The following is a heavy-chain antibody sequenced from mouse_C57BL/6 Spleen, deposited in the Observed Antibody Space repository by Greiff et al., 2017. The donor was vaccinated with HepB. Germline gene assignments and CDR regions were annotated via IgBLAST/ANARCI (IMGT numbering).Heavy chain of an antibody. CDR2: INPSTGGT. CDR1: GYSFTGYY. D-gene: IGHD2-1*01. CDR3: ARGGNYSYWYFDV. J-gene: IGHJ1*03. Sequence: EVQLQQSGPELVKPGASVKISCKASGYSFTGYYMNWVKQSPEKSLEWIGEINPSTGGTTYNQKFKAKATLTVDKSSSTAYMQLKSLTSEDSAVYYWARGGNYSYWYFDVWGTGTTVTVSS. V-gene: IGHV1-42*01.